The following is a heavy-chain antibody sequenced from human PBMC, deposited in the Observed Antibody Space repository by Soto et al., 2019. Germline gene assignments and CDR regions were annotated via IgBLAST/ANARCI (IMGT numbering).Heavy chain of an antibody. CDR1: GFSVSTSGVG. CDR3: AHRRVGNGLDY. J-gene: IGHJ4*02. D-gene: IGHD2-8*01. V-gene: IGHV2-5*01. CDR2: THWNDAN. Sequence: QITLKESGPTLVKPTETLTLTCTFSGFSVSTSGVGVGWIRQPPGKALEWLAVTHWNDANHYSPSLRSRLTITKATSKNQVVLTMTNMDPVDTATYSCAHRRVGNGLDYWGQGTLVTVSS.